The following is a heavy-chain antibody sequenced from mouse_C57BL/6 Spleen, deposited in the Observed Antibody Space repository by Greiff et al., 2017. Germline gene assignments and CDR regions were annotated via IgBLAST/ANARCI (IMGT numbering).Heavy chain of an antibody. CDR3: ARDELTGPLDY. CDR1: GFTFSSYA. D-gene: IGHD4-1*01. V-gene: IGHV5-4*01. Sequence: EVQVVESGGGLVKPGGSLKLSCAASGFTFSSYAMSWVRQTPEKRLEWVATISDGGSYTYYPDNVKGRFTISRDNAKNNLYLQMSHLKSEDTAMYYCARDELTGPLDYWGQGTTLTVSS. CDR2: ISDGGSYT. J-gene: IGHJ2*01.